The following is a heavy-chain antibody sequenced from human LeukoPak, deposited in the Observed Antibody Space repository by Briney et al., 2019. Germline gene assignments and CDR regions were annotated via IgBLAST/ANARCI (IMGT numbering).Heavy chain of an antibody. V-gene: IGHV1-18*01. Sequence: ASVKVSCKASGYTFTSYGISWVRQAPGQGLEWMGWISAYNGNTNYAQKLQGRVTMTTDTSTSTAYMELRSLRSDDTAVYYCARDREKAVAGGGRFDYWGQGTLVTVSS. CDR1: GYTFTSYG. CDR2: ISAYNGNT. J-gene: IGHJ4*02. D-gene: IGHD6-19*01. CDR3: ARDREKAVAGGGRFDY.